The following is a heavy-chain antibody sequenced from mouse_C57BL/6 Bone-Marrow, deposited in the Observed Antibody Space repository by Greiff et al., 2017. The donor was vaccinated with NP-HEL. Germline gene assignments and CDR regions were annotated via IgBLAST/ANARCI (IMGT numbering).Heavy chain of an antibody. CDR1: GYTFTSYW. D-gene: IGHD1-1*01. CDR3: TSPPYGSSYPYWYFDV. J-gene: IGHJ1*03. Sequence: EVQLQESGTVLARPGASVKMSCKTSGYTFTSYWMHWVKQRPGQGLEWIGAIYPGNSDTSYNQKFKGKAKLTAVTSASTAYMELSSLTNEDSAVYYCTSPPYGSSYPYWYFDVGGTGTTVTVSS. CDR2: IYPGNSDT. V-gene: IGHV1-5*01.